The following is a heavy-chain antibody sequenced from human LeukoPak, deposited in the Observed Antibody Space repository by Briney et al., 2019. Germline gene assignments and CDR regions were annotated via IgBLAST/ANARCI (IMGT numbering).Heavy chain of an antibody. Sequence: GGSLRLSCAASGFTFSSYWMSWVRQAPGRGREWVANIKQDGSEKYYVDSVKGRFTISRDNAKNSLYLQMNSLRAEDTAVYYCAREGGSSWTYYYYYYGMDVWGQGTTVTVSS. D-gene: IGHD6-13*01. V-gene: IGHV3-7*01. CDR3: AREGGSSWTYYYYYYGMDV. CDR2: IKQDGSEK. J-gene: IGHJ6*02. CDR1: GFTFSSYW.